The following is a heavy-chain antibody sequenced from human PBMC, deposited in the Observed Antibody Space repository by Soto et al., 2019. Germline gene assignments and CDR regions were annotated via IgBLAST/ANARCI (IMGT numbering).Heavy chain of an antibody. J-gene: IGHJ6*02. D-gene: IGHD3-22*01. V-gene: IGHV3-30*18. CDR1: GFTFSSYG. CDR3: AKDREASPPYLLQDGMDV. CDR2: ISYDGSNK. Sequence: GGSLRLSCAASGFTFSSYGMHWVRQAPGKGLEWVAVISYDGSNKYYADSVKGRFTISRDNSKNTLYLQMNSLRAEDTAVYYCAKDREASPPYLLQDGMDVWGQGTTVTVSS.